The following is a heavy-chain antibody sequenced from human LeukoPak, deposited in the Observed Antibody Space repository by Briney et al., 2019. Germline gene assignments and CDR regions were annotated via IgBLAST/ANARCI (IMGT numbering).Heavy chain of an antibody. J-gene: IGHJ4*02. D-gene: IGHD3-22*01. CDR1: GFTFSNGW. CDR2: IKKKTDGGTT. CDR3: TTEYYYDSPGIFDY. Sequence: GGSLRLSCTTSGFTFSNGWMSWVRQAPGKGLEWVGRIKKKTDGGTTDYAAPVKGRFTISRDDSKNTLYLQMNSLTTEDTAIYYCTTEYYYDSPGIFDYWGQGTLVTVSS. V-gene: IGHV3-15*01.